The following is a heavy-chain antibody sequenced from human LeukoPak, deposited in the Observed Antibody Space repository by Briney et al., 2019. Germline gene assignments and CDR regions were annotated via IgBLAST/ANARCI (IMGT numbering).Heavy chain of an antibody. D-gene: IGHD3-3*01. CDR2: IYYSGST. Sequence: SETLSLTCTVSGGSISSYYWSWIRQPPGKGLEWIGYIYYSGSTYYNPSLKSRVTISVDTSKNQFSLSLDSVTAADTAVYYCARGLASGYPPIPFDYWGQGTLVTVSS. J-gene: IGHJ4*02. CDR3: ARGLASGYPPIPFDY. CDR1: GGSISSYY. V-gene: IGHV4-59*12.